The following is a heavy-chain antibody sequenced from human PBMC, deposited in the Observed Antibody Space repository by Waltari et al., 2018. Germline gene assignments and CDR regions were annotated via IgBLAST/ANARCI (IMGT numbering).Heavy chain of an antibody. D-gene: IGHD4-17*01. V-gene: IGHV3-9*03. CDR3: AKDMAPYGDLSGFDY. CDR2: ISWNSGSI. CDR1: GFTFDDYA. Sequence: EVQLVESGGGLVQPGRSLRLSCAASGFTFDDYAMHWVRQAPGKGLEWVSGISWNSGSIGYADSVKGRFTISRDNAKNSLYLQMNSLRAEDMALYYCAKDMAPYGDLSGFDYWGQGTLVTVSS. J-gene: IGHJ4*02.